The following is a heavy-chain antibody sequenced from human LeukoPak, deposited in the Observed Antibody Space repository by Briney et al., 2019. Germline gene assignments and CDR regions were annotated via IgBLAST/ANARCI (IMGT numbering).Heavy chain of an antibody. V-gene: IGHV3-30*02. CDR1: GFTFSSYA. CDR2: IRYGKTNN. Sequence: PAGSLRLTCAASGFTFSSYAMSWVRQAPGQGRVGLAFIRYGKTNNYYADSVRGRFTISTYTSKNSMYLQMNSLRAEDTAVYYCAKDSGSYSFDYWGQGTLVTVSS. J-gene: IGHJ4*02. D-gene: IGHD1-26*01. CDR3: AKDSGSYSFDY.